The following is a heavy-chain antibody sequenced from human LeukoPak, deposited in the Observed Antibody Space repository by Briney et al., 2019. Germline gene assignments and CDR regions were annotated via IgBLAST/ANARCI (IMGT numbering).Heavy chain of an antibody. CDR2: ISGSGGST. J-gene: IGHJ6*02. D-gene: IGHD2-15*01. V-gene: IGHV3-23*01. CDR1: GFTFSSYA. CDR3: AKSLGYCSGGSCSHYYYYGMDV. Sequence: GGSLRLSCAASGFTFSSYAMSWVRQAPGNGLEWVSAISGSGGSTYYADSVKGRFTISRDNSKNTLYLQMNSLRAEDTAVYYCAKSLGYCSGGSCSHYYYYGMDVWGQGTTVTVSS.